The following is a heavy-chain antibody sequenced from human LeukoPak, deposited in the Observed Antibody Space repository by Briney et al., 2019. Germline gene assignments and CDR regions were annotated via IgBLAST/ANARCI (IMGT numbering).Heavy chain of an antibody. J-gene: IGHJ4*02. CDR3: ASIAVAGMW. Sequence: GSLRLSCAASGFTFSSYAMSWVRQPPGKGLEWIGEIYHSGSTNYNPSLKSRVTISVDKSKNQFSLKLSSVTAADTAVYYCASIAVAGMWWGQGTLVTVSS. CDR1: GFTFSSYAM. V-gene: IGHV4-4*02. CDR2: IYHSGST. D-gene: IGHD6-19*01.